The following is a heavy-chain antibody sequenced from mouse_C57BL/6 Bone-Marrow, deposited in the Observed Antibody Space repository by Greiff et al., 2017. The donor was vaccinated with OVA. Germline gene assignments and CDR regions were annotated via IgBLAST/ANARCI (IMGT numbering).Heavy chain of an antibody. CDR1: GYTFTSYG. Sequence: QVQLQQSGAELARPGASVKLSCKASGYTFTSYGISWVKQRTGQGLEWIGEIYPRSGNTYYNEKFKGKATLTADKSSSTAYMELRSLTSEDSAVYFCAREGITTVVAPPFAYWGQGTLVTVSA. D-gene: IGHD1-1*01. CDR3: AREGITTVVAPPFAY. CDR2: IYPRSGNT. V-gene: IGHV1-81*01. J-gene: IGHJ3*01.